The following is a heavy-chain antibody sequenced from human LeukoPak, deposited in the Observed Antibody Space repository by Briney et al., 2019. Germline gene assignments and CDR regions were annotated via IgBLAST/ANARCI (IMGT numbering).Heavy chain of an antibody. J-gene: IGHJ4*02. CDR3: ARDDNGEQQPPGDY. V-gene: IGHV1-18*01. CDR2: ISAYNGNT. D-gene: IGHD6-13*01. CDR1: GYTFTSYG. Sequence: ASVKVSCKASGYTFTSYGISWVRQAPGQGLEWMGWISAYNGNTNYAQKLQGRVTMTTDTSTSTAYMELRSLGSDDTTVYYCARDDNGEQQPPGDYWGQGTLVTVSS.